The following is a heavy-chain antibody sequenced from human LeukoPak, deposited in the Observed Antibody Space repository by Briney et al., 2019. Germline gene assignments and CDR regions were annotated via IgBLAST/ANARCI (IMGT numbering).Heavy chain of an antibody. V-gene: IGHV3-74*01. Sequence: GGSLRLSCAASGFTFSSYWMHWVRQVPGKGLVWVSRINTDGSSTSYADSVKGRFTLSRDHAKNTLYLQMNSLRAEDTAVYYCVRDLVAGTTPDYWGQGTLVTVSS. CDR3: VRDLVAGTTPDY. CDR1: GFTFSSYW. J-gene: IGHJ4*02. D-gene: IGHD6-19*01. CDR2: INTDGSST.